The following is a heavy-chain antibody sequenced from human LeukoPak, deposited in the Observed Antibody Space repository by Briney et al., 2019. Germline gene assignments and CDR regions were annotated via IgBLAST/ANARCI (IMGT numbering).Heavy chain of an antibody. CDR3: ARAFLQPAAAGYRNWFDP. V-gene: IGHV3-21*01. CDR2: ISSLSSYI. CDR1: GFTFGNYS. J-gene: IGHJ5*02. D-gene: IGHD6-13*01. Sequence: GGSLRLSCAASGFTFGNYSMNWVRQAPGKGLEWVSSISSLSSYIYYADSVKGRFTISRDNAKDSLYLQMNSLRAEDTAVYYCARAFLQPAAAGYRNWFDPWGQGTLVTVSP.